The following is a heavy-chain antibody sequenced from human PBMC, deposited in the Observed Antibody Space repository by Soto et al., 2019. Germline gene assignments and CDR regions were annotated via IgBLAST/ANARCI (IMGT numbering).Heavy chain of an antibody. CDR3: ARTYSGTSSYDY. D-gene: IGHD1-26*01. CDR2: LSPGGGSP. V-gene: IGHV1-46*01. Sequence: QVQLVQSGAEVKKPGASVTVSCQASGDTFTRYYIHWVRQAPGQGLEWMGILSPGGGSPKYAQKFQGRVAMTGAGHKNTVYMELSNLKSDDTAVYYCARTYSGTSSYDYWGQGTLVTVSS. CDR1: GDTFTRYY. J-gene: IGHJ4*02.